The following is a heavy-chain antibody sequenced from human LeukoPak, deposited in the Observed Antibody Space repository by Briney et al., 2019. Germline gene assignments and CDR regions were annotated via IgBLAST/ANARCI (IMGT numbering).Heavy chain of an antibody. CDR3: AILVGGYSDYDLSST. Sequence: GGSLRLSCAASGFTFSDHYMNWVRQAPGKGLEWVSSISSSSSYIYYADSVKGRFTISRDNAKNSLYLQMNSLRAEDTAVYYCAILVGGYSDYDLSSTWGQGTLVTVSS. CDR1: GFTFSDHY. D-gene: IGHD5-12*01. CDR2: ISSSSSYI. V-gene: IGHV3-21*01. J-gene: IGHJ5*02.